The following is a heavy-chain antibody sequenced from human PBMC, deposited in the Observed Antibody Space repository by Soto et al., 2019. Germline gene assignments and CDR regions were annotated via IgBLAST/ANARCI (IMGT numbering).Heavy chain of an antibody. V-gene: IGHV3-33*01. CDR2: IWYDGSNK. D-gene: IGHD6-6*01. CDR1: GFTFSSYG. J-gene: IGHJ3*02. CDR3: ARPPPVETLEARTGLGAFDI. Sequence: LRLSCAASGFTFSSYGMHWVRQAPGKGLDWVAVIWYDGSNKYYADSVKGRFTISRDNSKNTLYLQMNSLRAEDTAVYYCARPPPVETLEARTGLGAFDIWRQGTMVTASS.